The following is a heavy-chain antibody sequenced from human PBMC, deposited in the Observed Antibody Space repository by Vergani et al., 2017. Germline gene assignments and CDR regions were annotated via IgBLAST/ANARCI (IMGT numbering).Heavy chain of an antibody. CDR2: VFHSGSA. Sequence: QVQLQESGPGLVKPSETLSLTCSVSGYSISRGYYWGWIRQPPGKGLEWIATVFHSGSAYYNPSLRRRVTISVETSKNQFSLRLTTLTAADTAVYYCARESNYYGSGSSNWFDPWGQGTLVTVSS. CDR1: GYSISRGYY. CDR3: ARESNYYGSGSSNWFDP. V-gene: IGHV4-38-2*02. J-gene: IGHJ5*02. D-gene: IGHD3-10*01.